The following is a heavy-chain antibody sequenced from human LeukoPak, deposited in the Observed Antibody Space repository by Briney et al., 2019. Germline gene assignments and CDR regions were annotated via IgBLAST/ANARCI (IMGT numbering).Heavy chain of an antibody. D-gene: IGHD3-3*01. J-gene: IGHJ4*02. Sequence: GGSLRLACAASGFTFSTSGMTWVRQAPGKGLEWVSYITSSSSNIYYADSVKGRFTISRDNAENSLYLQMNSLRAEDTAVYYCASWAGNTQSDSWSGPFDYWGQGTLVTVSS. CDR3: ASWAGNTQSDSWSGPFDY. CDR2: ITSSSSNI. V-gene: IGHV3-48*04. CDR1: GFTFSTSG.